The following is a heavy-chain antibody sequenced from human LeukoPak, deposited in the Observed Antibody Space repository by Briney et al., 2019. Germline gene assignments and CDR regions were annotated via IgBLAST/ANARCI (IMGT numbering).Heavy chain of an antibody. D-gene: IGHD3-22*01. CDR1: GFTFSSYA. Sequence: AGGSLRLSCAASGFTFSSYAMSWVPQAPGKGLEWVSAISGSGGSTYYADSVKGRFTISRDNSKNTLYLQMNSLRAEDTAVYYCAKTYYYDSSGHDAFDIWGQGTMVTVSS. CDR2: ISGSGGST. J-gene: IGHJ3*02. V-gene: IGHV3-23*01. CDR3: AKTYYYDSSGHDAFDI.